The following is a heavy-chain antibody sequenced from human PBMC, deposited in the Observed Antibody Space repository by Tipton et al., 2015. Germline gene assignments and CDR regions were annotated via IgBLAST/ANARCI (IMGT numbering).Heavy chain of an antibody. CDR1: AYSISTDYY. Sequence: TLSLTCAVSAYSISTDYYWVWIRQPPGKGLEWIGAISHSGKTYSNPSLKSRVTISADTSKNQFSLKLSSVTAADTAVYYCARRFSHSSSWTFDYWGQGTLVTVSS. CDR3: ARRFSHSSSWTFDY. J-gene: IGHJ4*02. CDR2: ISHSGKT. V-gene: IGHV4-38-2*01. D-gene: IGHD6-13*01.